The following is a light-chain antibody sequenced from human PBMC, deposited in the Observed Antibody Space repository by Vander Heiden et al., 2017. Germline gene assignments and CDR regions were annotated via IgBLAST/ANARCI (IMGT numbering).Light chain of an antibody. V-gene: IGKV4-1*01. CDR2: WAS. CDR3: QQYYSTPPA. CDR1: QSVLYSSNNTNY. J-gene: IGKJ1*01. Sequence: DIVMTQSPDSLAVSLGERATINCKSSQSVLYSSNNTNYLAWYQQKPGQPPKLLIYWASTRESGIPDRFSGSGSGTDFTLTISSLQAEDVAVYYCQQYYSTPPAFGQGTKVEIK.